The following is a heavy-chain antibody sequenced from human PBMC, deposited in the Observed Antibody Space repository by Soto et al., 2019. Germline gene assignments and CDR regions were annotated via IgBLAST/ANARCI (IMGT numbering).Heavy chain of an antibody. D-gene: IGHD3-16*02. Sequence: SETLSLTCAVYGGSFSGYYWSWIRQPPGKGLEWIGEINHSGSTNYNPSLKSRVTISVDTSKNQFSLKLSSVTAADTAVYYCARILLHYDYIWGSYRKGPFDYRGQGTLVTVSS. J-gene: IGHJ4*02. CDR3: ARILLHYDYIWGSYRKGPFDY. V-gene: IGHV4-34*01. CDR2: INHSGST. CDR1: GGSFSGYY.